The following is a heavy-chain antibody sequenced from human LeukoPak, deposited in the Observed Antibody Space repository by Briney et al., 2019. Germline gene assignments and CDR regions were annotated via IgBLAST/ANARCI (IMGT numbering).Heavy chain of an antibody. CDR2: IYYSGST. CDR3: ARSVRGVILFDY. V-gene: IGHV4-59*08. D-gene: IGHD3-10*01. J-gene: IGHJ4*02. Sequence: PSETLSLTCTVSGGSISSYYWSWIRQPPGKGLEWIGYIYYSGSTNYNPSLKSRVTISVDTSKNQFSLKLSPVTAADTAVYYCARSVRGVILFDYWGQGTLVTVSS. CDR1: GGSISSYY.